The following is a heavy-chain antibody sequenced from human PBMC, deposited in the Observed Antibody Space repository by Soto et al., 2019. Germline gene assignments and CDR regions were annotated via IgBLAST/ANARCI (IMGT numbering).Heavy chain of an antibody. D-gene: IGHD3-22*01. J-gene: IGHJ4*02. CDR1: GFNVSSNY. Sequence: PGGSLRLSCAASGFNVSSNYMSWVRQAPGQGLEWVSVIYRDESTQYADSVRGRFIISRDNSKNTLYLQMNSLRAEDTAVYYCARERSGTIYYDSSGFLYWGRGTLVTVSS. CDR2: IYRDEST. V-gene: IGHV3-53*01. CDR3: ARERSGTIYYDSSGFLY.